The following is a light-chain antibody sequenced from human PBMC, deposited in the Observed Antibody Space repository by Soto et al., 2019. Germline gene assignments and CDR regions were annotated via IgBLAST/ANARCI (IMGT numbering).Light chain of an antibody. CDR3: SSYTSSSTHV. CDR1: SSDVGTYKL. J-gene: IGLJ1*01. V-gene: IGLV2-14*02. Sequence: QSVLTQPASVSGSPGQSVTISCSGSSSDVGTYKLVSWYQQHPGKAPKLMISEVNKRPSGVSDRFSGSKSGNTASLTISGLQAEDEADYYCSSYTSSSTHVFGTGTKLTVL. CDR2: EVN.